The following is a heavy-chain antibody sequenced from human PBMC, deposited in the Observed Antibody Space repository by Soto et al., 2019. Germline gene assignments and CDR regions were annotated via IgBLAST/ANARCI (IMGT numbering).Heavy chain of an antibody. CDR1: GGTFSSYA. CDR3: ASRSGWYGVFDY. V-gene: IGHV1-69*13. Sequence: SVKVSCKASGGTFSSYAISWVRQAPGQGLEWMGGNIPIFGTANYAQKFQGRVTITADESTSTAYMELSSLRSEDTAVYYCASRSGWYGVFDYWGQGTLVTVSS. D-gene: IGHD6-19*01. J-gene: IGHJ4*02. CDR2: NIPIFGTA.